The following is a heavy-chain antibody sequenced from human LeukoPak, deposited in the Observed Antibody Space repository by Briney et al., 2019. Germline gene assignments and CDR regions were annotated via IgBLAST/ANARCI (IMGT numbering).Heavy chain of an antibody. CDR1: GGSISSYY. Sequence: SETLSLTCTVSGGSISSYYWSWIRQPPGKGLEWIGYIYYSGSTNYNPSLKRRVTISVDTSKNQFSLKLSSVTAADTAVYYCARAGSGYPTHHDAFDIWGQGTMVTVSS. CDR2: IYYSGST. J-gene: IGHJ3*02. CDR3: ARAGSGYPTHHDAFDI. V-gene: IGHV4-59*08. D-gene: IGHD5-12*01.